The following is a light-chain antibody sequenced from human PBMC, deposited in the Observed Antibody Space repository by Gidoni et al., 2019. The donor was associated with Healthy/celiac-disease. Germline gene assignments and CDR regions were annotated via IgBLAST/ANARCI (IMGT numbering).Light chain of an antibody. CDR3: QAWDSSPHVV. CDR2: QDS. CDR1: KLGDKY. V-gene: IGLV3-1*01. Sequence: SYEPTQPHSVSVSPGQTASITCSGDKLGDKYACWYQQKPGQSPVLVIYQDSKRPSGIPERFSGSHSGNTATLTISGTQAMDEADYYCQAWDSSPHVVFGGGTKLTVL. J-gene: IGLJ2*01.